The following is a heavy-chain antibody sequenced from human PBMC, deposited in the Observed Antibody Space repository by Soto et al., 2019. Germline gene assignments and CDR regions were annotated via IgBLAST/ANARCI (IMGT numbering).Heavy chain of an antibody. CDR1: GFTFSSYA. CDR2: ISGSDGST. D-gene: IGHD3-10*01. CDR3: AKDSRVTMVRGVITPPGY. J-gene: IGHJ4*02. Sequence: GGSLRLSCVASGFTFSSYAMSWVRQAPGKGLEWVSAISGSDGSTYYADSVKGRFTISRDNSKNTLYLQMNSLRAEDTAVYFCAKDSRVTMVRGVITPPGYWGQGALVTVSS. V-gene: IGHV3-23*01.